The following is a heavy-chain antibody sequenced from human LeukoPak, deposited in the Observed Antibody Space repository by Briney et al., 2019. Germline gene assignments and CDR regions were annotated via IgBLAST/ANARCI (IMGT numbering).Heavy chain of an antibody. CDR3: ARIRYFDWLLYGYYFDY. D-gene: IGHD3-9*01. CDR1: GGSISSSSYY. J-gene: IGHJ4*02. CDR2: IYYSGST. Sequence: SETLSLTCTVSGGSISSSSYYWGWIRQPPGKGLEWIGSIYYSGSTYYNPSLKSRVTISVDTSKNQFSLKLSSVTAADTAVYYCARIRYFDWLLYGYYFDYWGQGTLVTVSS. V-gene: IGHV4-39*07.